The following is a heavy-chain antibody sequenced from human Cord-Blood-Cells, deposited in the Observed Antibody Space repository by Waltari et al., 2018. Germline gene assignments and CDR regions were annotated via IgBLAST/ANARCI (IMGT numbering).Heavy chain of an antibody. Sequence: QVQLVQSGAEVQKPGASLKVSSKASGYTFTGYYMHWVRQAPGQGLEWMGWINPNSGGTNYAQKFQGRVTMTRDTSISTAYMELSRLRSDDTAVYYCAKVAATANWFDPWGQGTLVTVSS. J-gene: IGHJ5*02. D-gene: IGHD2-15*01. CDR1: GYTFTGYY. CDR2: INPNSGGT. V-gene: IGHV1-2*02. CDR3: AKVAATANWFDP.